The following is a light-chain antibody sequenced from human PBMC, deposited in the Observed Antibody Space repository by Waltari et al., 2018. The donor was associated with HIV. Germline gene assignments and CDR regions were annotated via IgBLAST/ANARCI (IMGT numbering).Light chain of an antibody. CDR1: NSDIGGYNY. CDR3: SSYADRNGFYVV. Sequence: QSALTQPPSASGSPGQSVTISCTGTNSDIGGYNYVSWYQQHPGKAPKLVISEVTKRRAGVPVRFAGSKSGTTASLTVSGLQAEDEADYYCSSYADRNGFYVVFGGGTRLTVL. V-gene: IGLV2-8*01. CDR2: EVT. J-gene: IGLJ2*01.